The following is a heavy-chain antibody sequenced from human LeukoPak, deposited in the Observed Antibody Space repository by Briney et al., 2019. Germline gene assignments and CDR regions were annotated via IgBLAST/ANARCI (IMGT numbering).Heavy chain of an antibody. CDR2: INPSGGST. V-gene: IGHV1-46*01. Sequence: GASVKVSCKAARDTFTTYYMHWVRQAPGQGLEWMATINPSGGSTTYAQKFQGRVTVTRDTSTSTVYMELSSLTSEDTAVYYCASGTYFPDWGQGTLVTVSS. CDR1: RDTFTTYY. CDR3: ASGTYFPD. J-gene: IGHJ1*01. D-gene: IGHD1-26*01.